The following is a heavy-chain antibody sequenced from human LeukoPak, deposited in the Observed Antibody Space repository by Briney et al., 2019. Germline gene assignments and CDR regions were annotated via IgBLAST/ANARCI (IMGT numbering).Heavy chain of an antibody. D-gene: IGHD3-9*01. Sequence: ASVKVSCKVSGYTLTELSMHWVRQAPGKGLEWMGGFDPEDGETIYAQKFQGRVTMTEDTSTDTAYMELSSLRSEDTAVYYCATHYDILTGYRYWGQGTLVTVS. J-gene: IGHJ4*02. V-gene: IGHV1-24*01. CDR3: ATHYDILTGYRY. CDR2: FDPEDGET. CDR1: GYTLTELS.